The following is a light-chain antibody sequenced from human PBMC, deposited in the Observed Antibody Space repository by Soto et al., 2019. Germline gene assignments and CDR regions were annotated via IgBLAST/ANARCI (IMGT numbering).Light chain of an antibody. V-gene: IGKV3-15*01. Sequence: VMTQAPATLSVSPGERATLSCRASQTINNNVAWYQLKDGQVPRLVIYGASTRATDIPARFSGSGSGTEFTLTISSLQSEDFAVYFCQQYGSSPTTFGQGTKVEIK. J-gene: IGKJ1*01. CDR1: QTINNN. CDR3: QQYGSSPTT. CDR2: GAS.